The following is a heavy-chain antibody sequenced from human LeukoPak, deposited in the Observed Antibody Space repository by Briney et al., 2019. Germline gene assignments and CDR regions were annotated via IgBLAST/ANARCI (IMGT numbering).Heavy chain of an antibody. J-gene: IGHJ4*02. CDR3: AKDRGIRGVIPDY. Sequence: QPGGSLRLSCAASGFNFSSEAMSWVRQAPGKGLEWVAVIPYDGSDKYYVDSVKGRFTISRDNSKNTLYLQMNSLRAEDTAVYYCAKDRGIRGVIPDYWGQGTLVTVSS. D-gene: IGHD3-10*01. CDR1: GFNFSSEA. CDR2: IPYDGSDK. V-gene: IGHV3-30*18.